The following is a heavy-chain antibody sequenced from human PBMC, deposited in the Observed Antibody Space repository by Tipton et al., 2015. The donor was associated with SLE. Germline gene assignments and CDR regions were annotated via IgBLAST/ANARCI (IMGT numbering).Heavy chain of an antibody. V-gene: IGHV4-39*01. D-gene: IGHD6-19*01. CDR3: ARQGTGFGSGRDDY. J-gene: IGHJ4*02. CDR1: GGSISSSAYY. CDR2: IYYSGST. Sequence: TLSLTCTVSGGSISSSAYYWGWIRQPPGEGLEWIGSIYYSGSTYYNPSLKSRVTTSLDTSKNQFSLSLYSVTVEDTAVYYCARQGTGFGSGRDDYWGQGTLVTVSS.